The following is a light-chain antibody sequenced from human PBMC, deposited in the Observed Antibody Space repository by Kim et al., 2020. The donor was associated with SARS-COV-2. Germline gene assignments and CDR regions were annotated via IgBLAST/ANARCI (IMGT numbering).Light chain of an antibody. Sequence: DIQMTQSPSSLAASVGDRVTIACRASQSIGTYLNWYQQKPGKAPKLLIYAASSLQSGVPSRFSGSGSGTDFTLTISNVQPEDFATYYSHQSHTTPLLSFGGGTKVDIK. CDR1: QSIGTY. CDR3: HQSHTTPLLS. J-gene: IGKJ4*01. V-gene: IGKV1-39*01. CDR2: AAS.